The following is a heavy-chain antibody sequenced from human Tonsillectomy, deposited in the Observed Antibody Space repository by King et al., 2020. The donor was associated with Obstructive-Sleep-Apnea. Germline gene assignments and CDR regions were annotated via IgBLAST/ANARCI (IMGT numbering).Heavy chain of an antibody. D-gene: IGHD2-2*01. CDR3: ARDLGYCSSTSCYNWFDP. J-gene: IGHJ5*02. V-gene: IGHV1-2*02. CDR2: INPNSGGT. CDR1: GYTFTGYY. Sequence: QLVQSGAEVKKPGASVKVSCKASGYTFTGYYMHWVRQAPGQGLEWTGWINPNSGGTNYAQKFQGRVTMTRDTSISTAYMELSRLRSDDTAVYYCARDLGYCSSTSCYNWFDPWGQGTLVTVSS.